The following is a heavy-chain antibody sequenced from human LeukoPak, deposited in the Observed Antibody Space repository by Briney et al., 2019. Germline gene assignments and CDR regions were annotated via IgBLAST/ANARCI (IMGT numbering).Heavy chain of an antibody. CDR3: AGGDKFVGATLDY. J-gene: IGHJ4*02. CDR2: IIPIFGTE. D-gene: IGHD1-26*01. V-gene: IGHV1-69*05. CDR1: GGTFSSYA. Sequence: ASVKVSCKASGGTFSSYAISWVRQAPGQGLEWMGGIIPIFGTENYAQKFQGRVTITTDESTSTAYMELSSLRSEDTAVYYCAGGDKFVGATLDYWGQGTLVTVSS.